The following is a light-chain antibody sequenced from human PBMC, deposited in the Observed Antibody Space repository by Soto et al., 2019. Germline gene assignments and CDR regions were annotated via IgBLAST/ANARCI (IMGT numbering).Light chain of an antibody. Sequence: QSALTQPASVSGSPGQSITISCTGTSSDVGGYNYVSWYLQHPGKAPKLMIYDISNRPSGVSNRFSGSKSGNTASLTISGLQAEDEADYYCSSYTSNSTLVFGGGTKLTVL. CDR1: SSDVGGYNY. CDR2: DIS. J-gene: IGLJ2*01. V-gene: IGLV2-14*03. CDR3: SSYTSNSTLV.